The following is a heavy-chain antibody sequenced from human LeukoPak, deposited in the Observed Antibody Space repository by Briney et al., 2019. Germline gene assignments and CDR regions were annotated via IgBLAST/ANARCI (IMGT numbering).Heavy chain of an antibody. D-gene: IGHD3-22*01. J-gene: IGHJ4*02. CDR2: IYHSGST. CDR3: ARGTYYYDSSGFYYYDPSDY. CDR1: GGSISSGGYS. V-gene: IGHV4-30-2*01. Sequence: PSETLSLTCAVSGGSISSGGYSWSWIRQPPGKGLEWIGYIYHSGSTYYNPSLKSRVTISVDRSKNQFSLKLSSVTAADTAVYYCARGTYYYDSSGFYYYDPSDYWGQGTLVTVSS.